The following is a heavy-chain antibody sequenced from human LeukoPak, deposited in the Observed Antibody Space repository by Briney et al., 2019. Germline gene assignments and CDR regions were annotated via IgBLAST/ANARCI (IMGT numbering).Heavy chain of an antibody. V-gene: IGHV4-59*01. D-gene: IGHD5-12*01. CDR3: ARWILTHDDYGVDV. Sequence: PSETLSLTCTVSGGSISTYYWSWIRRPPGGGLEWIAYIHHSGSTNYNPSLQRRFTISADTSKNQFSLKLNSVTAADSAVYYCARWILTHDDYGVDVWGQGTSVIVSS. CDR2: IHHSGST. J-gene: IGHJ6*02. CDR1: GGSISTYY.